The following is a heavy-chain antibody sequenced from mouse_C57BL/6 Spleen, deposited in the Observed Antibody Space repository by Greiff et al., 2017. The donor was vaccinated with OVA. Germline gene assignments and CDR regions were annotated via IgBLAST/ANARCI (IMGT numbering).Heavy chain of an antibody. D-gene: IGHD2-1*01. CDR3: ARESYGNYAMDY. Sequence: EVQLVESEGGLVQPGSSMKLSCTASGFTFSDYYMAWVRQVPEKGLEWVANINYDGSSTYYLDSLKSRFIISRDNAKNILYLQMSSLKSEDTATYYCARESYGNYAMDYWGQGTSVTVSS. CDR1: GFTFSDYY. CDR2: INYDGSST. V-gene: IGHV5-16*01. J-gene: IGHJ4*01.